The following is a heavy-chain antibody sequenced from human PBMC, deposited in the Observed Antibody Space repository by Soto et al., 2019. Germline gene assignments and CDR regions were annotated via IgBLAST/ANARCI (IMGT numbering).Heavy chain of an antibody. V-gene: IGHV3-23*01. J-gene: IGHJ4*02. CDR3: ASPRYSSGWIGY. CDR1: GFTFSTYA. D-gene: IGHD6-19*01. CDR2: ISGSGGGT. Sequence: EVQLLESGGGLVQPGGPLRPSWAASGFTFSTYAMTWVRQAPGKGLEWVSAISGSGGGTYYADSVKGRFTISRDNSKNTLYLQMNSLRAEDTAVYYCASPRYSSGWIGYWGQGTLVTVSS.